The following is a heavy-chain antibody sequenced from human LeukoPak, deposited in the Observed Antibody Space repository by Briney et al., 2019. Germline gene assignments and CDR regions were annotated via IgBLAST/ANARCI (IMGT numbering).Heavy chain of an antibody. CDR2: ISSSGGNT. J-gene: IGHJ4*02. V-gene: IGHV3-23*01. CDR3: AKVVPAATDY. D-gene: IGHD2-2*01. Sequence: GGSLRLSCAASGFTFSSYGMSWVRQAPGKGLEWVSSISSSGGNTYYADSVKGRFTISRDNSKNTLYLQMNSLRAEDTAVYYCAKVVPAATDYWGQGTLVTVSS. CDR1: GFTFSSYG.